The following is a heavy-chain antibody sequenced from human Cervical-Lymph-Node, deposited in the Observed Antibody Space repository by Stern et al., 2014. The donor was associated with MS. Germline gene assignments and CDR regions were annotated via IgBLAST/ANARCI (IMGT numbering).Heavy chain of an antibody. J-gene: IGHJ3*01. CDR3: VKETTGYGHGAFDV. V-gene: IGHV3-9*01. CDR2: SSWNSGSI. D-gene: IGHD4-17*01. Sequence: EVQLVESGGGLVQPGGSLRLSCAAPGFTFGDYAFHWVRQAPGEGLELVSHSSWNSGSIGYADSVKGRFTIFRDNAKNSLYLQMNSLRAEDTALYYCVKETTGYGHGAFDVWGQGTMVTVSS. CDR1: GFTFGDYA.